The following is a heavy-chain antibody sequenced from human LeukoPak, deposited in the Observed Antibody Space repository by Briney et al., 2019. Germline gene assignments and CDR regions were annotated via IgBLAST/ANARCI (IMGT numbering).Heavy chain of an antibody. V-gene: IGHV5-51*01. Sequence: GESLKISCKGSGYSFTSYWIGWVRPMPGKGLEWMGIIYPGDSDTRYSPSFQGQVAISADKSISTAYLQWSSLKASDTAMYYCARGPYSSSGWFDPWGQGTLVTVSS. CDR1: GYSFTSYW. D-gene: IGHD6-6*01. CDR2: IYPGDSDT. J-gene: IGHJ5*02. CDR3: ARGPYSSSGWFDP.